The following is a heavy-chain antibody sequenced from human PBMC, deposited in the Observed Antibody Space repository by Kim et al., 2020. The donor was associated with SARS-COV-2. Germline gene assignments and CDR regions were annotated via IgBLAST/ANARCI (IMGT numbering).Heavy chain of an antibody. CDR1: GYIFTSYG. Sequence: ASVKVSCKTSGYIFTSYGISWVRQAPGQGLEWMGWINTYNDNTNYTQKLQGRVTMTTDTSTSTAYMELRSLRSDDTAVYYCARIQGGRITMIVETGDAFDIWGQGTMVTVSS. D-gene: IGHD3-22*01. V-gene: IGHV1-18*01. CDR2: INTYNDNT. CDR3: ARIQGGRITMIVETGDAFDI. J-gene: IGHJ3*02.